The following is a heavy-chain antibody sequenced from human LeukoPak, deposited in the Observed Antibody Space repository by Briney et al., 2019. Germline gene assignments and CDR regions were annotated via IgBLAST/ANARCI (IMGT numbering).Heavy chain of an antibody. Sequence: AGGSLRLSCAAPGFTFSSYAMSWVRQAPGKGLEWVSAISGSGGSTYYADSVKGRFTISRDNSKNTLYLQMNSLRAEDTAVYYCAKASDIVVVPAAIDYWGQGTLVTVSS. CDR1: GFTFSSYA. J-gene: IGHJ4*02. CDR3: AKASDIVVVPAAIDY. V-gene: IGHV3-23*01. D-gene: IGHD2-2*02. CDR2: ISGSGGST.